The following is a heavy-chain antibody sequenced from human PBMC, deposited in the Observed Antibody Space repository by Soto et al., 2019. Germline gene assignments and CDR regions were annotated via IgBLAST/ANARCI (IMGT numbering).Heavy chain of an antibody. CDR3: AKDHLFSGWTSGGYFDY. CDR1: GFTFSSYA. V-gene: IGHV3-23*01. D-gene: IGHD6-19*01. CDR2: ISGSVGTT. Sequence: EVQLLESGGGLVQPGGSLRLSCEASGFTFSSYAMSWVRQAPGKGLEWVSVISGSVGTTYYADSVKGRFTIFRDNSKNTLYLQMNNLRAEDTAVYYCAKDHLFSGWTSGGYFDYWGQGALVTVSS. J-gene: IGHJ4*02.